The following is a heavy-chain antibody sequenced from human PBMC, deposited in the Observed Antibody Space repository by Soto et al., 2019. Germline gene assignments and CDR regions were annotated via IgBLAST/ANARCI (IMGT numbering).Heavy chain of an antibody. CDR2: ISGSGGRT. D-gene: IGHD6-13*01. Sequence: GGSRLSCAASGFTFSSYAMTWVRQAAGKGLEWVSDISGSGGRTYHADSVKGRFTISRDNSKNTLYLQMNSLRAEDTAVYYCARHPERIAQIGWFAPWGQGTLVTVSS. J-gene: IGHJ5*02. CDR3: ARHPERIAQIGWFAP. V-gene: IGHV3-23*01. CDR1: GFTFSSYA.